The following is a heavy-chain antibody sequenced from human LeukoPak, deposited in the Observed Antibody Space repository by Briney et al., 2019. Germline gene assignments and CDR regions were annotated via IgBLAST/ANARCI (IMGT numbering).Heavy chain of an antibody. CDR1: GGSISNNY. Sequence: SETLSLTCNVSGGSISNNYWSWIRQPPGKGLEWIGYFHDSESTNYNPSLKSRVSISVDTSEKQVSLKLSSVTAADTAVYYCARGDASGRPGIAFDYWGQGTLVTVSS. CDR2: FHDSEST. J-gene: IGHJ4*02. V-gene: IGHV4-59*01. CDR3: ARGDASGRPGIAFDY. D-gene: IGHD1-26*01.